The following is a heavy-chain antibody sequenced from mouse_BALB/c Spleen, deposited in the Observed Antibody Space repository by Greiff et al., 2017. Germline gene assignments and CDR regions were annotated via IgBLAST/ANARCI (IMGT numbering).Heavy chain of an antibody. CDR2: ISSGSSTI. D-gene: IGHD2-4*01. Sequence: EVQRVESGGGLVQPGGSRKLSCAASGFTFSSFGMHWVRQAPEKGLEWVAYISSGSSTIYYADTVKGRFTISRDNPKNTLFLQMTSLRSEDTAMYYCARMITFAYWGQGTLVTVSA. CDR1: GFTFSSFG. J-gene: IGHJ3*01. CDR3: ARMITFAY. V-gene: IGHV5-17*02.